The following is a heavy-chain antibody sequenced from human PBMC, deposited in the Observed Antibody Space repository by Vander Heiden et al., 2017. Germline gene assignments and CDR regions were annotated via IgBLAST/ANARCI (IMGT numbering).Heavy chain of an antibody. CDR3: ARGEIGITFGGVTD. CDR2: ISSSSSYI. CDR1: GFTFSSYS. V-gene: IGHV3-21*01. J-gene: IGHJ4*02. D-gene: IGHD3-16*01. Sequence: EVQLVESGGGLVKPGGSLRLSCAASGFTFSSYSMNWVRQAPGKGLEWVSSISSSSSYIYYADSVKGRFTISRDNAKNSLYLQMNSLRAEDTAVYYCARGEIGITFGGVTDWGQGTLVTVSS.